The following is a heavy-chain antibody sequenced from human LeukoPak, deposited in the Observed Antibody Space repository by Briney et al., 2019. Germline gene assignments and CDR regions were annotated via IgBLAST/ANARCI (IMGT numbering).Heavy chain of an antibody. V-gene: IGHV3-30*02. CDR1: GFTFSSYG. CDR2: IRYDGSNK. Sequence: GGSLRLSCAASGFTFSSYGMHWVRQAPGKGLEWVAFIRYDGSNKYYADSVKGRFTISRDNSKNTLYLQMNSLRAEDTAVCYCAKPLGPGRIAAAGLAYWGQGTLVTVSS. CDR3: AKPLGPGRIAAAGLAY. J-gene: IGHJ4*02. D-gene: IGHD6-13*01.